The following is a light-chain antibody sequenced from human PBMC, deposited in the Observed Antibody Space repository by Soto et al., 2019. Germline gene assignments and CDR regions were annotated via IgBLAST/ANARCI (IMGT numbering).Light chain of an antibody. CDR3: QQYNSYPWT. CDR1: QSISSW. V-gene: IGKV1-5*01. J-gene: IGKJ1*01. Sequence: DIQMTQSPSTLSASVGERVTLTCRASQSISSWLAWYQQKPGKAPKLLIYHAYSLESGVPSRFSGSESGTEFTLTINSLQPDDFATYYCQQYNSYPWTFGQGTKVDIK. CDR2: HAY.